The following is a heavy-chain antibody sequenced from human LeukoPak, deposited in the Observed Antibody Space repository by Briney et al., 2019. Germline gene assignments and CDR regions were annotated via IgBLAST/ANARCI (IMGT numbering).Heavy chain of an antibody. CDR3: ARQPTYFYFDY. CDR2: ISYSGNT. V-gene: IGHV4-39*01. CDR1: GGSISSSNYY. Sequence: PSETLSLTCTVSGGSISSSNYYWGWIRQPPGKGLEWIGSISYSGNTYCNPSLKSRVTISVDTSKNQFSLNLSSVTAADTAVYYCARQPTYFYFDYWGQGALVTVSS. J-gene: IGHJ4*02. D-gene: IGHD2-21*01.